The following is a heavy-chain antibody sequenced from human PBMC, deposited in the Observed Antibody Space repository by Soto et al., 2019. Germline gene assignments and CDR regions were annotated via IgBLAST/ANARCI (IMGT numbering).Heavy chain of an antibody. J-gene: IGHJ4*02. D-gene: IGHD6-19*01. CDR1: GGSISSSSYY. V-gene: IGHV4-39*01. Sequence: AETLSLTCTVSGGSISSSSYYWVWIRHPPGKGLEWIGSIYYSGSTYYNPSLKSRVTISVDTSKNQFSLKLSSVTAADTAVYYCARLRIAVAGFDYWGRGTLVTVSS. CDR2: IYYSGST. CDR3: ARLRIAVAGFDY.